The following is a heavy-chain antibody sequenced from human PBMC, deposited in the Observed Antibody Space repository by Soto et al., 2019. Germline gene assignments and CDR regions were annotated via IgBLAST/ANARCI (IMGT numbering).Heavy chain of an antibody. CDR2: ISAYNGNT. J-gene: IGHJ6*02. V-gene: IGHV1-18*01. Sequence: QVQLVQSGAEVKKPGASVKVSCKASGYTFTSYGISWVRQAPGQGLEWMGWISAYNGNTNYAQKLQGRVTMTTDTSTSTAYVELRSLRSDDTAVYYCARAYCISTSCYDNYYYYGMDVWGQGTTVTVSS. CDR3: ARAYCISTSCYDNYYYYGMDV. D-gene: IGHD2-2*01. CDR1: GYTFTSYG.